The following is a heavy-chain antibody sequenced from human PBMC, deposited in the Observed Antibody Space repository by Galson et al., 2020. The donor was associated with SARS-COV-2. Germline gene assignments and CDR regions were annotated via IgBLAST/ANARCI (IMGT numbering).Heavy chain of an antibody. Sequence: GGSLRLSCAASGFNFTTYAMSWVRQAPGKGLEWVSTISDSGGRTYNADSVKGRFTISRDNSKNTLYLQMNSLRAEDTAVYYCAKYYYGSSGYSRYAFDIWGQGTMVTVSS. D-gene: IGHD3-22*01. CDR2: ISDSGGRT. V-gene: IGHV3-23*01. CDR1: GFNFTTYA. CDR3: AKYYYGSSGYSRYAFDI. J-gene: IGHJ3*02.